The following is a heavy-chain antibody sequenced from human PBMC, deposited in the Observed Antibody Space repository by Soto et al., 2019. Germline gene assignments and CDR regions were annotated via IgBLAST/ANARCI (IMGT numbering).Heavy chain of an antibody. D-gene: IGHD3-3*01. CDR2: IYYSGST. CDR1: GGSISSGDYY. J-gene: IGHJ6*02. Sequence: SETLSLTCTVSGGSISSGDYYWSWIRQPPGKGLEWIGYIYYSGSTYYNPSLKSRVTISVDTSKNQFSLKLSSVTAADTAVYYCARFVNYDFWSGYYQYYGMDVWGQGTTVTVSS. V-gene: IGHV4-30-4*01. CDR3: ARFVNYDFWSGYYQYYGMDV.